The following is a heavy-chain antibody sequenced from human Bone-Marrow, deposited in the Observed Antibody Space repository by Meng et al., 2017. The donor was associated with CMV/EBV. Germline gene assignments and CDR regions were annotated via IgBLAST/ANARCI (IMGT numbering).Heavy chain of an antibody. V-gene: IGHV5-51*01. D-gene: IGHD6-19*01. CDR2: IYPADSDV. CDR3: ASLHGSGGRPPFY. J-gene: IGHJ4*02. CDR1: GYSFPSYW. Sequence: GESLKISCKGSGYSFPSYWIGWVRQMPGKGLEWMGMIYPADSDVRYSPSFQGQVTISADKSISTAYLQWSSLEASDTAMYYCASLHGSGGRPPFYWGQGTLVTVSS.